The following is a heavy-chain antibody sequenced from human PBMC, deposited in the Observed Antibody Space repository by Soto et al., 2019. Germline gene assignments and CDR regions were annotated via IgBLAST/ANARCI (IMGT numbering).Heavy chain of an antibody. CDR3: ASQGRYGSGWSGS. Sequence: QVQLQESGPGLVKPSETLSLTCTVSGGSISSYYWSWIRQPPGKGLEWIGYIYYSGSTNYNPSLKSRVTISVDTSKNQFSLKLSSVTAADTAVYYCASQGRYGSGWSGSWGQGTLVTVSS. V-gene: IGHV4-59*08. D-gene: IGHD6-19*01. CDR2: IYYSGST. J-gene: IGHJ5*02. CDR1: GGSISSYY.